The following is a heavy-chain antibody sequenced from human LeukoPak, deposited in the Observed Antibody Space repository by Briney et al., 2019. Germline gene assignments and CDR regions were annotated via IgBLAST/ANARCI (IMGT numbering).Heavy chain of an antibody. CDR3: ARVGRDCSSINCYWGDWFDP. D-gene: IGHD2-2*01. J-gene: IGHJ5*02. Sequence: VASVKVSCKASGYGFTSYGITWVREAPGQGPEWLGWISGSTGNTHYAQNVQGRVTMTTDTATSTAYMELRSLGSDDTALYYCARVGRDCSSINCYWGDWFDPWGQGTLVIVSS. V-gene: IGHV1-18*01. CDR2: ISGSTGNT. CDR1: GYGFTSYG.